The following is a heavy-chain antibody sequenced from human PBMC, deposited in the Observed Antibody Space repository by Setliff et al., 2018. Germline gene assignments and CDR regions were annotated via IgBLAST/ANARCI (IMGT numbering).Heavy chain of an antibody. D-gene: IGHD3-3*01. CDR2: MNPNSGNT. CDR1: GYTFTSYD. V-gene: IGHV1-8*03. J-gene: IGHJ4*02. CDR3: ARSGVGYDFWSGYYYRTNVYFDY. Sequence: ASVKVSCKASGYTFTSYDINWVRQATGQGLEWMGWMNPNSGNTGYAQKFQGRVTITRNTSISTAYMELSSLKSEDTAVYYCARSGVGYDFWSGYYYRTNVYFDYWGQGTLVTVSS.